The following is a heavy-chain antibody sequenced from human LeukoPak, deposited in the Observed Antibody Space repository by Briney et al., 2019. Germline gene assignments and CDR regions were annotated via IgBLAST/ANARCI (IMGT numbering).Heavy chain of an antibody. Sequence: SETLSLTCTVSGGSISSSSYYWGWIRQPPGKGLEWIGSIYYSGSTYYNPSLKSRVTISVDTSKNQFSLKLSSVTAADTAVYYCARGETGGYSSYFDYWGQGTLVTVSS. J-gene: IGHJ4*02. CDR2: IYYSGST. CDR3: ARGETGGYSSYFDY. D-gene: IGHD5-18*01. CDR1: GGSISSSSYY. V-gene: IGHV4-39*07.